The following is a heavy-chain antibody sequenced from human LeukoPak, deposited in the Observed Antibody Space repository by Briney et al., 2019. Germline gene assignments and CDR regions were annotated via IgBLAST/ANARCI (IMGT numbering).Heavy chain of an antibody. D-gene: IGHD1-26*01. V-gene: IGHV3-30*03. CDR3: ARWEKAANFDY. Sequence: GGSLRLSCAASGFTFSSYGMSWVRQAPGKGLEWVAVISYDGSNKYYADSVKGRFTISRDNSKNTLYLQMNSLRAEDTAVYYCARWEKAANFDYWGQGTLVTVSS. CDR1: GFTFSSYG. CDR2: ISYDGSNK. J-gene: IGHJ4*02.